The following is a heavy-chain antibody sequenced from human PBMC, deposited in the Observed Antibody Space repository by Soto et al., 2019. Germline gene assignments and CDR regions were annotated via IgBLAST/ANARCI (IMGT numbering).Heavy chain of an antibody. CDR2: AYYRSKWYN. CDR3: ARDQDSSGWYHFDT. CDR1: GDSVSSNSAA. D-gene: IGHD6-19*01. Sequence: SQTLSLTCAISGDSVSSNSAAWNWIRQSPSRGLEWLGRAYYRSKWYNDYAVSVKSRITINPDTSKNQFSLQLNSVTHEDTAVYYCARDQDSSGWYHFDTWGPGTLVTVSS. V-gene: IGHV6-1*01. J-gene: IGHJ4*02.